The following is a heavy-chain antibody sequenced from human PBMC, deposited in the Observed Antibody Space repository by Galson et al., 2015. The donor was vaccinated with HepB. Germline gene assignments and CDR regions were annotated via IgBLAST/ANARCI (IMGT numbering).Heavy chain of an antibody. CDR3: ASHYYDSSGYYYVGIPGETDY. Sequence: ETLSLTCAVYGGSFSGYYWSWIRQPPGKGLEWIGEINHSGSTNYNPSLKSRVTISVDTSKNQFSLKLSSVTAADTAVYYCASHYYDSSGYYYVGIPGETDYWGQGTLVTVSS. D-gene: IGHD3-22*01. CDR2: INHSGST. J-gene: IGHJ4*02. V-gene: IGHV4-34*01. CDR1: GGSFSGYY.